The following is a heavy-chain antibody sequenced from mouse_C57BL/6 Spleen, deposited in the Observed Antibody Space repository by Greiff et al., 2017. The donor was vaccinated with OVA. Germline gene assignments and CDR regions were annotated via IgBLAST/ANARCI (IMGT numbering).Heavy chain of an antibody. D-gene: IGHD2-1*01. Sequence: VKLMESGPELVKPGASVKISCKASGYAFSSSWMNWVKQRPGKGLEWIGRIYPGDGDTNYNGKFKGKATLTADKSSSTAYMQLSSLTSEDSAVYFCARLGNYLAWFAYWGQGTLVTVSA. V-gene: IGHV1-82*01. CDR2: IYPGDGDT. CDR3: ARLGNYLAWFAY. CDR1: GYAFSSSW. J-gene: IGHJ3*01.